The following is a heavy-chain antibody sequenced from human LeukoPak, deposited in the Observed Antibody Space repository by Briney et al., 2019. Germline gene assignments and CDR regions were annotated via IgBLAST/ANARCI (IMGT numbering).Heavy chain of an antibody. Sequence: SETLSLTCTVSGYSISSGYYWGWIRQPPGKGLEWIGSIYHSGSTYYNPSLKSRVTISVDTSKNQFSLKLTSVTATDTAVYYCARGHSSGYYYGGEWGQGTLVTVSS. CDR3: ARGHSSGYYYGGE. D-gene: IGHD3-22*01. CDR2: IYHSGST. V-gene: IGHV4-38-2*02. CDR1: GYSISSGYY. J-gene: IGHJ4*02.